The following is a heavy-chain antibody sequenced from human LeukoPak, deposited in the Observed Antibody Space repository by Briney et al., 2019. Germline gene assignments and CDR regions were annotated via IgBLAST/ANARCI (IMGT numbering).Heavy chain of an antibody. Sequence: GGSLRLSCAASGFTFDDYAMHWVRQAPGEGLEWVSLISWDGDSTCYADSVKGRFTVSRDNSKNSLYLQMNSLRAEDTALYYCAKDRSSWHAYYFDSWGQGTLVTVSS. V-gene: IGHV3-43D*04. J-gene: IGHJ4*02. CDR3: AKDRSSWHAYYFDS. D-gene: IGHD6-13*01. CDR2: ISWDGDST. CDR1: GFTFDDYA.